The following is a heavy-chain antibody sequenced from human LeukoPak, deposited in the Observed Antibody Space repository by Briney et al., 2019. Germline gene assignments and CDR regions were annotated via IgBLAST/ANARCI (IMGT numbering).Heavy chain of an antibody. D-gene: IGHD1-26*01. Sequence: GGSLRLSCAASGFTFSSYSMNWVRQAPGKGLEWVSYISSSSSTIYYADSVKGRFTISRDNAKNSLYLQMNSLRAEDTAVYYCARSFTRGFFDYWGQGTLVTVSS. V-gene: IGHV3-48*04. CDR1: GFTFSSYS. J-gene: IGHJ4*02. CDR2: ISSSSSTI. CDR3: ARSFTRGFFDY.